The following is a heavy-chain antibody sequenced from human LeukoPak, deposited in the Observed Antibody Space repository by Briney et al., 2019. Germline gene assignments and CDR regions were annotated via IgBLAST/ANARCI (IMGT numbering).Heavy chain of an antibody. D-gene: IGHD4-11*01. V-gene: IGHV3-30*03. CDR2: ISYDGSNK. CDR1: GFTFSSYG. Sequence: GGSLRLSCAASGFTFSSYGMHWVRQAPGKGLEWVAVISYDGSNKYYADSVKGRFTISRDNSKNTLYLQMNSLRAEDTAVYYCARDSPYSSYFDYWGQGTLVTVSS. J-gene: IGHJ4*02. CDR3: ARDSPYSSYFDY.